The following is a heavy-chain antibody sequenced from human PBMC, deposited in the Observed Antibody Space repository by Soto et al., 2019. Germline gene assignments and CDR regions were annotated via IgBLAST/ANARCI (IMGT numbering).Heavy chain of an antibody. CDR3: ASSKYDAVAGPVWFDP. CDR1: GGSITTGGYS. Sequence: PSETLSVTCAVSGGSITTGGYSWGWIRQPPGQGLEWIGYMYHSGNTYYNPSLKGRVTISLVHSRNQFSLMLNCLNAADTAVYFCASSKYDAVAGPVWFDPWGQGTLVTVSS. V-gene: IGHV4-30-2*01. J-gene: IGHJ5*02. CDR2: MYHSGNT. D-gene: IGHD3-16*01.